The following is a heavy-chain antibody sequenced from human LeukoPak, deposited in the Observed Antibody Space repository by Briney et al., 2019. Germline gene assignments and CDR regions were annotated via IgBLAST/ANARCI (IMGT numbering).Heavy chain of an antibody. CDR2: IYYTGVT. J-gene: IGHJ4*02. D-gene: IGHD2/OR15-2a*01. CDR1: GDSVSSSSYY. CDR3: ARHFSNSAPTF. V-gene: IGHV4-39*01. Sequence: SETLSLTCTVSGDSVSSSSYYWGWIRQPPGKGLEWIGIIYYTGVTYCSPSLKSRVTISVDTSRNQFSLRLSSVTASDTAVYYCARHFSNSAPTFWGQGTLVTVSS.